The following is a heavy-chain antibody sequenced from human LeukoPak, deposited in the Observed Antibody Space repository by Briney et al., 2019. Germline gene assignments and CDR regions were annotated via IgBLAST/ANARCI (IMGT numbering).Heavy chain of an antibody. CDR2: ISSSGSTI. CDR1: GYLQHIYE. J-gene: IGHJ3*02. CDR3: ARDKNDAFDS. V-gene: IGHV3-48*03. Sequence: GVSERLLCAASGYLQHIYEMHGAPQARGRALEWFSYISSSGSTINYADSVKGRLPISRDNAKNSLYLQMNSLRAEDTAVYYCARDKNDAFDSWGQGTMVTVSS.